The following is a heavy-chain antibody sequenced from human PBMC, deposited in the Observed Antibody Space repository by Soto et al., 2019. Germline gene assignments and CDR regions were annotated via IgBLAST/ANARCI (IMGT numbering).Heavy chain of an antibody. D-gene: IGHD3-22*01. CDR2: ISYDGSNK. Sequence: GGSLRRSCAASGFTFSSYAMHWVRQAPGKGLEWLAVISYDGSNKYYADSVKGRFTISIDNSKKTLYLQMNSLRAEDTAVYYCARDYYDSSPGMDVWRKGNTVTVSS. J-gene: IGHJ6*04. V-gene: IGHV3-30-3*01. CDR3: ARDYYDSSPGMDV. CDR1: GFTFSSYA.